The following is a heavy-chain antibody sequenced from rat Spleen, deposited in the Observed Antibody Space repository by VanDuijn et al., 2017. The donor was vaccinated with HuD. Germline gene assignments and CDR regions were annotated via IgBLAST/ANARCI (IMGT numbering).Heavy chain of an antibody. Sequence: EVQLVESGGGLVLPGRSMKLSCAASGFTFSNYYMAWVRQAPTKGLEWVTSISTGGGDTYYRDSVKGRFTISRDNAKSTLYLQMDSLRSEDTAIYYCARRRRDWYYFDYWGQGVMVTVSS. J-gene: IGHJ2*01. CDR2: ISTGGGDT. CDR1: GFTFSNYY. CDR3: ARRRRDWYYFDY. V-gene: IGHV5-25*01. D-gene: IGHD1-12*01.